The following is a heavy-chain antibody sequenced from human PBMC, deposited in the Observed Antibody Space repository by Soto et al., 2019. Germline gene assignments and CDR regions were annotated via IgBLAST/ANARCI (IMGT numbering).Heavy chain of an antibody. J-gene: IGHJ5*02. V-gene: IGHV1-3*01. CDR3: ARVGIAAAGAFDP. D-gene: IGHD6-13*01. CDR2: INAGNGNT. Sequence: SVKVSCKASGYTFTSYAMHWVRQAPGQRLEWMGWINAGNGNTKYSQKFQGRVTITRDTSASTAYMELSSLRSEDTAVYYCARVGIAAAGAFDPWGQGTLVTVSS. CDR1: GYTFTSYA.